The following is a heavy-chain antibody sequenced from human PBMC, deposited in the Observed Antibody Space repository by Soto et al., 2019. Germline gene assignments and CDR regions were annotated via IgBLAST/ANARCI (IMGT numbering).Heavy chain of an antibody. D-gene: IGHD4-17*01. Sequence: GGSLRLSCAASGFTFSSYAMSWVRQAPGKGLEWVSAISGSGGSTYYADSVKGRFTISRDNSKNTLYLQMNSLRAEDTAVYYCAKGPDPYGDYYYYMDVWGKGTTVTVSS. CDR1: GFTFSSYA. CDR3: AKGPDPYGDYYYYMDV. J-gene: IGHJ6*03. V-gene: IGHV3-23*01. CDR2: ISGSGGST.